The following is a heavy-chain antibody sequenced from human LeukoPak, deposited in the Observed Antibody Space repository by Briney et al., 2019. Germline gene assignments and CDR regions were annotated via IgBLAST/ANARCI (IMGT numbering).Heavy chain of an antibody. Sequence: SETLSLTCAVSGGSISSGSYYWSWIRQPAGKGLEWIGRIYTSGSTNCNPSLKSRVTVSVDTSKNQFSLKLSSVTAADTAVYYCARDSYSGSYLGRWFDPWGQGTLVTVSS. V-gene: IGHV4-61*02. CDR1: GGSISSGSYY. CDR3: ARDSYSGSYLGRWFDP. CDR2: IYTSGST. J-gene: IGHJ5*02. D-gene: IGHD1-26*01.